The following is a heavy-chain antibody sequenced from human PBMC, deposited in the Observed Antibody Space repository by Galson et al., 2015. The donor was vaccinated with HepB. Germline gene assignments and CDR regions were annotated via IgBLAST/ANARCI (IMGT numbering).Heavy chain of an antibody. J-gene: IGHJ5*02. Sequence: TLSLTCAVSGGSISSSNWWSWVRQPPGKGLEWIGEIYHSGSTNYNPSLKSRVTISVDKSKNQFSLKLSSVTAADTAVYYCAREAHDFWSPSNWFDPWGQGTLVTVSS. D-gene: IGHD3-3*01. V-gene: IGHV4-4*02. CDR3: AREAHDFWSPSNWFDP. CDR1: GGSISSSNW. CDR2: IYHSGST.